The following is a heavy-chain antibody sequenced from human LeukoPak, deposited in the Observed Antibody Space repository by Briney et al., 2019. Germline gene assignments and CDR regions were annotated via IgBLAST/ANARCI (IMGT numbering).Heavy chain of an antibody. CDR2: ITSNGGST. CDR1: QFIFSTYA. V-gene: IGHV3-23*01. J-gene: IGHJ4*02. CDR3: AKDPPRAAWFSADYTNYGD. D-gene: IGHD4-11*01. Sequence: GGSLRLSCAASQFIFSTYAMSWVRQAPGKGLGWVSGITSNGGSTYYADSVRGRFTISRDNSKNTLYLQMNILRVEDTAVYYCAKDPPRAAWFSADYTNYGDWGQGTLVTVSS.